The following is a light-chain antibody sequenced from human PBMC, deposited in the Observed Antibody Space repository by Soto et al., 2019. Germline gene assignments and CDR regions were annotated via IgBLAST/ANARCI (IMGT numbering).Light chain of an antibody. J-gene: IGKJ2*01. CDR1: QSVTSSH. CDR2: RAS. V-gene: IGKV3-20*01. Sequence: EIVLTQSADTLSLSPGERATLSCRASQSVTSSHVAWYQQRPGQAPRLLIYRASNRATGIPGRFSGSGSGTDFTLTISRLEPEDSAVYYCQHYGSSPREVTFGQGTKLEI. CDR3: QHYGSSPREVT.